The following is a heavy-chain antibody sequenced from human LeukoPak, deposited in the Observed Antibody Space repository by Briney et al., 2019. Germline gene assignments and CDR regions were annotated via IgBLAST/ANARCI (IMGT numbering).Heavy chain of an antibody. CDR1: GGSFSGYY. V-gene: IGHV4-34*01. Sequence: PSETLSLTCAVSGGSFSGYYWSWIRQPPGKGLEWIGEINHSGSTNYNPSLKSRVTISVDTSKNQFSLKLSSVTAADTAVYFCASWGSWYFDLWGRGTLVTVSS. J-gene: IGHJ2*01. CDR2: INHSGST. D-gene: IGHD7-27*01. CDR3: ASWGSWYFDL.